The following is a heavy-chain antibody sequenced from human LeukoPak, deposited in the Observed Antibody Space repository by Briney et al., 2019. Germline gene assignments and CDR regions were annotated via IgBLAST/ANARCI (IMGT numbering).Heavy chain of an antibody. CDR1: GFAFSRYG. Sequence: GGSLRLSCVASGFAFSRYGIHWVRQAPGKGLEWVTFLQYDGSVEFYADSVKGRFTISRDNSKNTLYLQMNSLRAEDTAVYYCAGSYDYVWGSYRSDWGQGTLVTVSS. V-gene: IGHV3-30*02. J-gene: IGHJ4*02. CDR2: LQYDGSVE. CDR3: AGSYDYVWGSYRSD. D-gene: IGHD3-16*02.